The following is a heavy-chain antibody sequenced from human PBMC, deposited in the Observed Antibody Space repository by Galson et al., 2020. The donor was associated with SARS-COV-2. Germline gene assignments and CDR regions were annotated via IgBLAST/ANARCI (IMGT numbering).Heavy chain of an antibody. CDR1: GGSISSGGYS. J-gene: IGHJ6*02. D-gene: IGHD1-1*01. CDR3: ARALGTTKRGGYYYYGMDV. Sequence: SETLSLTCAVSGGSISSGGYSWSWIRQPPGKGLEWIGYIYYSGSTYYNPSLKSRVTISVDTSKNQFSLKLSSVTAADTAVYYCARALGTTKRGGYYYYGMDVWGQGTTVTVSS. CDR2: IYYSGST. V-gene: IGHV4-30-4*07.